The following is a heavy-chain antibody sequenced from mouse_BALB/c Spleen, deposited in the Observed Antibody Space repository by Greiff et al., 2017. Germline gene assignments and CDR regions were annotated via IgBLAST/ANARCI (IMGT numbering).Heavy chain of an antibody. CDR2: ISSGGSYT. V-gene: IGHV5-6-4*01. CDR1: GFTFSSYT. Sequence: DVMLVESGGGLVKPGGSLKLSCAASGFTFSSYTMSWVRQTPEKRLEWVATISSGGSYTYYPDSVKGRFTISRDNAKNTLYLQMSSLKSEDTAMYYCTRGDYYGSSYPFAYWGQGTLVTVSA. D-gene: IGHD1-1*01. J-gene: IGHJ3*01. CDR3: TRGDYYGSSYPFAY.